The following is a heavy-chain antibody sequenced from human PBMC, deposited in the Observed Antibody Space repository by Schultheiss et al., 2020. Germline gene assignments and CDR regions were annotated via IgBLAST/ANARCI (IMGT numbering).Heavy chain of an antibody. CDR3: ARDIVLMVYAIGAPNWFDP. CDR1: GFTFSSYG. V-gene: IGHV3-30*03. CDR2: ISYDGSNK. J-gene: IGHJ5*02. Sequence: GGSLRLSCAASGFTFSSYGMHWVRQAPGKGLEWVAVISYDGSNKYYADSVKGRFTISRDNSKNTLYLQMNSLRAEDTAVYYCARDIVLMVYAIGAPNWFDPWGQGTLVTVSS. D-gene: IGHD2-8*01.